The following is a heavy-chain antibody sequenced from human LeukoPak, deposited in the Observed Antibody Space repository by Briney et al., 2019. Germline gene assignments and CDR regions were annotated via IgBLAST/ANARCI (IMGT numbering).Heavy chain of an antibody. CDR2: ISGSGGST. CDR3: AKGFSATAAAGYYFDY. CDR1: GFTFSSYA. D-gene: IGHD6-13*01. V-gene: IGHV3-23*01. J-gene: IGHJ4*02. Sequence: QPGGSLRLSCAASGFTFSSYAMSWVRQAPGKGLEWASAISGSGGSTYYADSVKGRFTISRDNSKNTLYLQMNSLRAEDTAVYYCAKGFSATAAAGYYFDYWGQGTLVTVSS.